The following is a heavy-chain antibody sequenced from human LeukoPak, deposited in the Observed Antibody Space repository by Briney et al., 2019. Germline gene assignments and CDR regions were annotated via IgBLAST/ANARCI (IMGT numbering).Heavy chain of an antibody. D-gene: IGHD3-9*01. CDR3: ARTPSYYDILTGYRNPGAFGI. CDR1: GYSISRGYF. CDR2: IYYSGST. J-gene: IGHJ3*02. Sequence: PSETLSLTCSVSGYSISRGYFWDWIRQPPGKGLEWIGYIYYSGSTNYNPSLKSRVTISVDSSKNQFSLKLSSVTAADTAVYYCARTPSYYDILTGYRNPGAFGIWGQGTMVTVSS. V-gene: IGHV4-59*08.